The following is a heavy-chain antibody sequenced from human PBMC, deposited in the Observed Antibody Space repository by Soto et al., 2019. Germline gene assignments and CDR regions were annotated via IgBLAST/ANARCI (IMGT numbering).Heavy chain of an antibody. CDR2: IKSDGSII. V-gene: IGHV3-74*01. J-gene: IGHJ4*02. D-gene: IGHD3-16*02. CDR3: ALFTFGGVIQSGGDY. CDR1: GFTFSNYW. Sequence: EGQLVESGGGLVQPGRSLRLSCAASGFTFSNYWMHWVRQAPGKGLVWVSRIKSDGSIINYADSVKGRFTTSRDNAKNTRYLQMDSLTGEDTAFYYCALFTFGGVIQSGGDYWGQGTLVTVSS.